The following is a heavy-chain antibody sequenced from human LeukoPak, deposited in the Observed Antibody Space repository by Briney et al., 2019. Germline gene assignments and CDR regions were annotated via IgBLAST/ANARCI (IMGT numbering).Heavy chain of an antibody. J-gene: IGHJ6*02. CDR2: INPNSGGT. V-gene: IGHV1-2*02. D-gene: IGHD5-12*01. Sequence: ASVKVSCKASVYTFTGYYMHWVRQAPGQGLEWMGWINPNSGGTNYAQKFQGRVTMTRDTSISTAYMELSRLRSDDTAVYYCARATLKGGFSGYVTGDVGNGIDFWGQGTTVTVSS. CDR3: ARATLKGGFSGYVTGDVGNGIDF. CDR1: VYTFTGYY.